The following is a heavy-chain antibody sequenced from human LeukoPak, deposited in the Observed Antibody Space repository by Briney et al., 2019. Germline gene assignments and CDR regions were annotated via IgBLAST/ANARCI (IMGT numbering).Heavy chain of an antibody. J-gene: IGHJ4*02. V-gene: IGHV3-7*01. CDR1: GLTFSRYW. CDR2: IKEDGSEN. CDR3: ARQRYSDY. D-gene: IGHD1-1*01. Sequence: GGSLRLSCAASGLTFSRYWMTWGRQAPGKGLEWVANIKEDGSENSYVESVKGRFTISRDNAKNSLYLQLNSLRAEDTAVYFCARQRYSDYWGQGTLVTVSS.